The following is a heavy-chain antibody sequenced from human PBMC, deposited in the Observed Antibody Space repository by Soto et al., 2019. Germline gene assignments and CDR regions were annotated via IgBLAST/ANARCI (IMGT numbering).Heavy chain of an antibody. V-gene: IGHV1-18*04. J-gene: IGHJ3*01. D-gene: IGHD3-3*01. CDR2: ISTHNGNT. CDR1: VFTSSG. CDR3: AREGILGLFDAYGL. Sequence: ASVKVSCKASVFTSSGISWVRQAPGQRLEWMGWISTHNGNTIYAQKFQGRVIMTMDTSTTTVYMELRSLRPDDTAVYLCAREGILGLFDAYGLWGQGTMVTVSS.